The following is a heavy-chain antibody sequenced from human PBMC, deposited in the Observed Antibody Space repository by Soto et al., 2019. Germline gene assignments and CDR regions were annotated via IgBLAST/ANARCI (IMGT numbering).Heavy chain of an antibody. V-gene: IGHV1-8*01. CDR1: GYTFTTYE. CDR2: MSPSSGNT. D-gene: IGHD3-10*01. Sequence: QVQLVQSGAEVKKPGASVKVSCKASGYTFTTYEINWVRQVPGQGLEWMGWMSPSSGNTGYVDQFRGRVTMTSNTSMTTAYMALGSLRSEDTAVYYCTRVGGQLFGDHGMDVWGQGTTVTVSS. CDR3: TRVGGQLFGDHGMDV. J-gene: IGHJ6*02.